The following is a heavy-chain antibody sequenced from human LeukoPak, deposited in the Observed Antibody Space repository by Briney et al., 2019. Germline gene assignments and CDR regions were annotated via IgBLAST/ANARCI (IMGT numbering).Heavy chain of an antibody. CDR1: GYSISSGYY. Sequence: PSETLSLTCTVSGYSISSGYYWGWIRQPAGKGLEWIGRIYTSGSTNYNPSLKSQVTMSVDTSKNQFSLKLSSVTAADTAVYYCARDRYYYDSSGYLFDYWGQGTLVTVSS. D-gene: IGHD3-22*01. V-gene: IGHV4-4*07. CDR2: IYTSGST. J-gene: IGHJ4*02. CDR3: ARDRYYYDSSGYLFDY.